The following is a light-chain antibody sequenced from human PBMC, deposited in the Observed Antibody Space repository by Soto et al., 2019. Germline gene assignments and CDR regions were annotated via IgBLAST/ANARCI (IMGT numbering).Light chain of an antibody. CDR2: GAS. J-gene: IGKJ1*01. V-gene: IGKV3-15*01. CDR3: QQYNSWPPWS. Sequence: EIVVTQSPATLSVSPGGRATLSCRASQSVSNNLVWYQQKPGQAPRLLIYGASTRATGIPARFSGSGSGTEFTLTISSLQSEDFAVYYCQQYNSWPPWSFGQGTKVEIK. CDR1: QSVSNN.